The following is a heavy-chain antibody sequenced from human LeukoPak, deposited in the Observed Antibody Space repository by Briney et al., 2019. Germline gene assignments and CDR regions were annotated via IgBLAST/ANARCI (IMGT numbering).Heavy chain of an antibody. V-gene: IGHV3-33*08. CDR2: IWYDGSNK. CDR3: AREYIVVPYYYYYGMDV. CDR1: GFTFSSYA. D-gene: IGHD2-2*01. J-gene: IGHJ6*02. Sequence: GGSLRLSCAASGFTFSSYAMSWVRQAPGKGLEWVAVIWYDGSNKYYADSVKGRFTISRDNSKNTLYLQMNSLRAEDTAVYYCAREYIVVPYYYYYGMDVWGQGTTVTVSS.